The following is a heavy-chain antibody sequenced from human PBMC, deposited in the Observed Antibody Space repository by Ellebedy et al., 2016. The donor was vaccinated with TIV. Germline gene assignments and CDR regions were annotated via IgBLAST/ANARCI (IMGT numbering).Heavy chain of an antibody. V-gene: IGHV1-69*04. Sequence: AASVKVSCKASGGTFSSYAISWVRQAPGQGLEWMGRIIPILGIANYAQKFQGRVTITADKSTSTAYMELRSLRSDDTAVYYCASCSIAAAGKDYYYGMDVWGQGTTVTVSS. CDR1: GGTFSSYA. CDR3: ASCSIAAAGKDYYYGMDV. J-gene: IGHJ6*02. D-gene: IGHD6-13*01. CDR2: IIPILGIA.